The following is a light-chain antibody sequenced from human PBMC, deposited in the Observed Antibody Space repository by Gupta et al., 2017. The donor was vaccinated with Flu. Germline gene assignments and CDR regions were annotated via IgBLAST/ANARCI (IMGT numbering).Light chain of an antibody. J-gene: IGLJ3*02. V-gene: IGLV7-43*01. CDR2: STD. CDR1: SGAVTTLYY. CDR3: LLYYGGALV. Sequence: QTVVTQEPSLTVSPGGTVTLTCTSDSGAVTTLYYTNWFQQKPGQAPRPLIYSTDHKHPWTPARFSGSLLGDKAALTLSNVQPEDEADYYCLLYYGGALVFGGGTRLTVL.